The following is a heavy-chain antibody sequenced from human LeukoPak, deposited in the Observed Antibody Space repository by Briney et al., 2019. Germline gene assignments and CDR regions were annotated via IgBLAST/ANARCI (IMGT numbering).Heavy chain of an antibody. J-gene: IGHJ4*02. D-gene: IGHD3-3*01. CDR2: IYYSGST. Sequence: SETLSLTXTVSGGSISSYYWSWIRQPPGKGLEWIGYIYYSGSTNYNPSLKSRVTISVDTSKNQFSLKLSSVTAADTAVYYCARDPGDDFWSGYAGYWGQGTLVTVSS. CDR1: GGSISSYY. CDR3: ARDPGDDFWSGYAGY. V-gene: IGHV4-59*01.